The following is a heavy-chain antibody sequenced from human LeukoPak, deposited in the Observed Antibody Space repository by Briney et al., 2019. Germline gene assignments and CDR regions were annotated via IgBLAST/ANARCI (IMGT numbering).Heavy chain of an antibody. Sequence: PGGSLRLSCAASGFTFSDYYMSWVRQAPGKGLEWVGFIRSKAYGGTTEYAASVKGRFTISRDDSKSIAYLQMNSLKTEDTAVYYCTRGTDRVGGYYFDYWGQGTLVTVSS. CDR2: IRSKAYGGTT. J-gene: IGHJ4*02. CDR3: TRGTDRVGGYYFDY. V-gene: IGHV3-49*04. D-gene: IGHD3-16*01. CDR1: GFTFSDYY.